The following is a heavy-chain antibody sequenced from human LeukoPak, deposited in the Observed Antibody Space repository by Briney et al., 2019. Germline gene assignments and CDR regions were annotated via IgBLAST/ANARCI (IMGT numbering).Heavy chain of an antibody. V-gene: IGHV3-23*01. J-gene: IGHJ4*02. CDR2: IGGGGGAT. CDR3: AKGGSSWSRFDL. Sequence: GGSLRLSCAASGFTFSSYAMTWVRQAPGKGLEWVSTIGGGGGATYYADSVKGRFTISRDNSKNTLSLQMNSLRAEDRAVYYCAKGGSSWSRFDLWGQGTLVTVSS. CDR1: GFTFSSYA. D-gene: IGHD6-13*01.